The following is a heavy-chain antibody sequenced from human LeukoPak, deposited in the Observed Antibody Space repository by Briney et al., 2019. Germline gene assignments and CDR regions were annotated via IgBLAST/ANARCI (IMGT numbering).Heavy chain of an antibody. CDR3: TRDAGTRLKYSFGYGDY. Sequence: PGGSLRLSCAASGFTFSSYAMHWVRQAPGKGLEWVAVISYDGSNKYYADSVKGRFTISRDNSKNTLNLHMNSLRAEDTAVYYCTRDAGTRLKYSFGYGDYWGQGALVTVSS. V-gene: IGHV3-30*04. J-gene: IGHJ4*02. D-gene: IGHD5-18*01. CDR2: ISYDGSNK. CDR1: GFTFSSYA.